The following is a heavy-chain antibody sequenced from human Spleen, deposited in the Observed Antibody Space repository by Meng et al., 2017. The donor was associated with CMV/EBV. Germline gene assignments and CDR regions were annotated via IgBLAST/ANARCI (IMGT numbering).Heavy chain of an antibody. CDR3: ARFDIDVEGFYGMNV. J-gene: IGHJ6*02. D-gene: IGHD5-12*01. Sequence: SETLSLTCTVSGGSISSYYWNWIRQPPGKGLEWIGYIYYSGSTTYNPSLKSRVTISVDTSKNQFSLKLSSVTAADTAVYYCARFDIDVEGFYGMNVWGQGTTVTVSS. V-gene: IGHV4-59*01. CDR2: IYYSGST. CDR1: GGSISSYY.